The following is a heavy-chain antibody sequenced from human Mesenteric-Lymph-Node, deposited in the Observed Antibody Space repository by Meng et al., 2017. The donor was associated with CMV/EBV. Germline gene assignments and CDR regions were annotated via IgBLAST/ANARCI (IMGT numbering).Heavy chain of an antibody. CDR3: ARVNGPGIDPFMDV. CDR1: GGSIGPNY. V-gene: IGHV4-59*01. Sequence: GSLRLSCNVSGGSIGPNYWSWIRQPPGKGLEWIGYVDYSGNTNYNPSLESRITISVDTSKNQFSLKLSFVTAADTAVYYCARVNGPGIDPFMDVWGQGTTVTVSS. D-gene: IGHD2-8*01. CDR2: VDYSGNT. J-gene: IGHJ6*02.